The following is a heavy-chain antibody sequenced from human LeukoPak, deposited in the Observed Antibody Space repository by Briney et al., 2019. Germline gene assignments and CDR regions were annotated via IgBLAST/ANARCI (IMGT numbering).Heavy chain of an antibody. CDR2: IRSKAYGGTT. D-gene: IGHD6-19*01. V-gene: IGHV3-49*04. CDR1: GFTFSSYS. Sequence: GGSLRLSCAASGFTFSSYSMNWVRQAPGKGLEWVGFIRSKAYGGTTEYAASVKGRFTISRDDSKSIAYLQMNSLKTEDTAVYYCTFGYSSGWYDYWGQGTLVTVSS. J-gene: IGHJ4*02. CDR3: TFGYSSGWYDY.